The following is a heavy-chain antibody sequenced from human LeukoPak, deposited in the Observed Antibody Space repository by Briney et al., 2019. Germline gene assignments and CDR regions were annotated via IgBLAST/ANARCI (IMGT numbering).Heavy chain of an antibody. CDR2: INHSGST. Sequence: KPSETLSLTCAVYGGSFSGYYWSWIRQPPGKGLEWIGEINHSGSTNYDPSLKSRVTISVDTSKNQFSLKLSSVTAADTAVYYCARGISATDWYFDLWGRGTLVTVSS. CDR1: GGSFSGYY. D-gene: IGHD1-26*01. J-gene: IGHJ2*01. V-gene: IGHV4-34*01. CDR3: ARGISATDWYFDL.